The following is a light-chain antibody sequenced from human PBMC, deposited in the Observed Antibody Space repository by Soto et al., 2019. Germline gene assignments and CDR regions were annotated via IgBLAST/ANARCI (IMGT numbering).Light chain of an antibody. J-gene: IGKJ1*01. CDR3: QQYNSWLWT. V-gene: IGKV3-20*01. CDR1: QSVSYY. CDR2: DAS. Sequence: EIVLTQSPGTLSLSPGERATLSCRASQSVSYYLAWYQQKPGQAPRLLICDASSRATGVPDRFSGSGSGTDFTLTISRLEPEDSAVYYCQQYNSWLWTFGQGTKVDIK.